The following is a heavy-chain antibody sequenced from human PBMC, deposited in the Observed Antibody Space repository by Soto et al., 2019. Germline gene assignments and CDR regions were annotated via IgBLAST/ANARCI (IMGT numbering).Heavy chain of an antibody. CDR1: GGTFSSYA. Sequence: QVQLVQSGAEVTKPGSSVKVSCKASGGTFSSYAISWVRQAPGQGLEWMGGIIPIFGTANYAQKFQGRVTITADESTSTAYMELSSLRSEDTAVYYCARTLGPSTAIDYYYGMDVWGQGTTGTVSS. V-gene: IGHV1-69*01. CDR3: ARTLGPSTAIDYYYGMDV. CDR2: IIPIFGTA. J-gene: IGHJ6*02. D-gene: IGHD5-18*01.